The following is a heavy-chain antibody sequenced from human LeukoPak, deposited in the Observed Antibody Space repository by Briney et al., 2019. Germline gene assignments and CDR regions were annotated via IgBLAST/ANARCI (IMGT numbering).Heavy chain of an antibody. CDR2: ISFHGTDT. CDR1: GFTFISYA. D-gene: IGHD3-10*01. V-gene: IGHV3-30*04. J-gene: IGHJ4*02. CDR3: ARSAADYYGSGSPGNEFDY. Sequence: GGSLRLSCAASGFTFISYAIHWVRQAPGKGLEWVAVISFHGTDTFYADSVKGRFTISRDNSKNTLYLQMNSLRAEDTAVYYCARSAADYYGSGSPGNEFDYWGQGTLVTVSS.